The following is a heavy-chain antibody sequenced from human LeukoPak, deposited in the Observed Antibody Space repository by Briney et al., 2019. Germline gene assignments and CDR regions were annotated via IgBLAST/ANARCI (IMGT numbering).Heavy chain of an antibody. CDR3: VRDPEQMADGDHF. D-gene: IGHD1-14*01. Sequence: GGSLTRSCAAAGFTSSSYAMSWGRQAPGTGIQWATAISGSGSSTYYAVFVKGWFTISRDNSKNTLYLKMNSLRAEHTAVYYCVRDPEQMADGDHFWGQGTLVTV. J-gene: IGHJ4*02. CDR1: GFTSSSYA. CDR2: ISGSGSST. V-gene: IGHV3-23*01.